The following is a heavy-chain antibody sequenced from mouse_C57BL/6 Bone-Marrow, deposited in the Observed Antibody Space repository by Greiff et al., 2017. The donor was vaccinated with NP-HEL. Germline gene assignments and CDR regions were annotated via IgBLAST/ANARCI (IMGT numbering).Heavy chain of an antibody. Sequence: VKLMESGPELVKPGASVKISCKASGYAFSSSWMNWVKQRPGKGLEWIGRIYPGDGDTNYNGKFKGKATLTADKSSSTAYMQLSSLTSEDSAVYFCARRGFDYWGQGTTLTVSS. CDR1: GYAFSSSW. V-gene: IGHV1-82*01. J-gene: IGHJ2*01. CDR3: ARRGFDY. CDR2: IYPGDGDT.